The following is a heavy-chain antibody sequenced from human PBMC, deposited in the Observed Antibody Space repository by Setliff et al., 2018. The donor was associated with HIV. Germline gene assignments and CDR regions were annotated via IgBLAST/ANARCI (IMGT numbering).Heavy chain of an antibody. Sequence: SETLSLTCAVYGGSSSAYCWSWIRQPPGKGLEWIGEINHSGSTNYNPSLKSGLTISVDTSKNQFSLKLNSVTAADTAVYYCARGPDSRFLEWLSRPNYYYYMDVWGKGTTVTVSS. CDR3: ARGPDSRFLEWLSRPNYYYYMDV. CDR1: GGSSSAYC. J-gene: IGHJ6*03. CDR2: INHSGST. V-gene: IGHV4-34*01. D-gene: IGHD3-3*01.